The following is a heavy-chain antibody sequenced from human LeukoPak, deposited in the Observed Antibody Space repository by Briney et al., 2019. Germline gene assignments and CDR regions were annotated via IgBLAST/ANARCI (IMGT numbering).Heavy chain of an antibody. V-gene: IGHV4-39*02. D-gene: IGHD1-26*01. CDR2: IYIDGIT. CDR3: ARLFTRAWEYRYGMDV. J-gene: IGHJ6*02. Sequence: PSESLSLTCTVSGGSIRTDGSYWAWIRQPPGKGLEWIGSIYIDGITHYNSSVQSRVTLSIDTSKNHFSLRLTSVTAADTAVFYCARLFTRAWEYRYGMDVWGQGTAVTVSS. CDR1: GGSIRTDGSY.